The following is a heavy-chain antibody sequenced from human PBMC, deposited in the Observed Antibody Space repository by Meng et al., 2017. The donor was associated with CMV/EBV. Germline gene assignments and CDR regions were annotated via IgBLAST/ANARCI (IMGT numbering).Heavy chain of an antibody. CDR3: ARGGHYCSSTSCSPLYYFDY. CDR1: LSGYY. J-gene: IGHJ4*02. D-gene: IGHD2-2*01. Sequence: LSGYYWSWIRQPPGKGLEWIGEINHSGSTNYNPSLKSRVTISVDTSKNQFSLKLSSVTAADTAVYYCARGGHYCSSTSCSPLYYFDYWGQGTLVTVSS. CDR2: INHSGST. V-gene: IGHV4-34*01.